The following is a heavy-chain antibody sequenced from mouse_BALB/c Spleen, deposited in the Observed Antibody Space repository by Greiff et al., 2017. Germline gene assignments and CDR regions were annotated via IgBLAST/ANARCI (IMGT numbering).Heavy chain of an antibody. D-gene: IGHD1-1*01. CDR3: ARSTGYYAMDY. V-gene: IGHV5-9*03. J-gene: IGHJ4*01. CDR1: GFTFSSYT. CDR2: ISSGGGNT. Sequence: EVMLVESGGGLVKPGGSLKLSCAASGFTFSSYTMSWVRQTPEKRLEWVATISSGGGNTYYPDSVKGRFTISRDNAKNNLYLQMSSLRSEDTALYYCARSTGYYAMDYWGQGTSVTVSS.